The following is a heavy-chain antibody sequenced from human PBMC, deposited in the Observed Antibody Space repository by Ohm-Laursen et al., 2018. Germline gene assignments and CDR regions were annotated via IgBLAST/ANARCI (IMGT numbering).Heavy chain of an antibody. CDR3: AKDSGGRTQQVAEKGIDL. D-gene: IGHD6-13*01. CDR1: GFTFGDYG. Sequence: SLRLSCTASGFTFGDYGLHWVRQAPGKGLEWVSSITWDSGSIGYADSVEGRFTVSRDNARNSLYLQMNSLRSEDTALYYCAKDSGGRTQQVAEKGIDLWGQGTLVTVSS. CDR2: ITWDSGSI. V-gene: IGHV3-9*01. J-gene: IGHJ5*02.